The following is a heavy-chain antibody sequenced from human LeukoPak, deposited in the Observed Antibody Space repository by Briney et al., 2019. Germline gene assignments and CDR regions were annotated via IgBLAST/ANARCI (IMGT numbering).Heavy chain of an antibody. D-gene: IGHD3-10*01. CDR3: ARKSDSLMLRGGDC. CDR2: IYSGGTT. V-gene: IGHV3-66*01. CDR1: XXXXXSNY. Sequence: GGSXRXXXXXSXXXXXSNYXTWVRXAPGKGLECVSIIYSGGTTYYADSVRGRFTISRDNSKNTLYLQMDRLRVEDTAVYYCARKSDSLMLRGGDCWGQGTLVTVSS. J-gene: IGHJ4*02.